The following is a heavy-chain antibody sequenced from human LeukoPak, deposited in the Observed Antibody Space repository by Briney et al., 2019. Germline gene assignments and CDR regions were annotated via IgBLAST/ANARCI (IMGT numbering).Heavy chain of an antibody. J-gene: IGHJ4*02. V-gene: IGHV4-59*01. CDR2: IYYSGST. CDR1: GGSISSYY. D-gene: IGHD3-10*01. CDR3: ARVSGAGDTRTPTDFDY. Sequence: PSETLSLTCTVSGGSISSYYWSWIRQPPGKGLEWIGYIYYSGSTNYNPSLKSRVTISVDTSKNQFSLKLSSVTAADTAVYYCARVSGAGDTRTPTDFDYWGQGTLVTVSS.